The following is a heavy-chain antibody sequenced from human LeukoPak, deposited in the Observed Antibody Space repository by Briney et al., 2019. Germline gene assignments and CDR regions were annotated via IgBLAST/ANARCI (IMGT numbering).Heavy chain of an antibody. CDR3: ARDLQVAATSYLY. J-gene: IGHJ4*02. D-gene: IGHD2-15*01. CDR2: ISGSGAST. CDR1: GFTFSSYA. Sequence: GGSLRLSCAASGFTFSSYAMSWVRQAPGKGLEWVSGISGSGASTYYADSVKVRFTISRDNSKNSLYLQMNSLRAEDTAVYYCARDLQVAATSYLYWGQGTLVTVSS. V-gene: IGHV3-23*01.